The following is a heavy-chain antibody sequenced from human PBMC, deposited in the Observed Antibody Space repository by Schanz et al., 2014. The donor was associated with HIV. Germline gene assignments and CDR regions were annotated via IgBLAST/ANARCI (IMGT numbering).Heavy chain of an antibody. V-gene: IGHV1-18*01. CDR3: ARDKTVATWAYYYGMDV. Sequence: QDHLLQSGPEVKKPGASVKVSCKASGYTFTSYGISWVRQAPGQGLEWMGWISAYNGNTKYAQRLQGRVTMTTDTSTSTAYMELRSLRSDDTAVYYCARDKTVATWAYYYGMDVWGQGTTVTVSS. CDR2: ISAYNGNT. CDR1: GYTFTSYG. D-gene: IGHD4-4*01. J-gene: IGHJ6*02.